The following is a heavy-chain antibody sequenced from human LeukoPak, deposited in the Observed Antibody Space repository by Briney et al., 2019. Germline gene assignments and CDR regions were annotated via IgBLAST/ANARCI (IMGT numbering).Heavy chain of an antibody. CDR3: ARGGLVRFLEWLPEGYYGMDV. J-gene: IGHJ6*02. V-gene: IGHV3-48*01. CDR2: ISRSSSTI. D-gene: IGHD3-3*01. CDR1: GFTFSSYS. Sequence: PGGSLRLSCAASGFTFSSYSMHWVRQAPGRGLAWVSYISRSSSTIYYADSVKGRFTISRDNAKNSLYLQMNSLRAEDTAVYYCARGGLVRFLEWLPEGYYGMDVWGQGTTVTVSS.